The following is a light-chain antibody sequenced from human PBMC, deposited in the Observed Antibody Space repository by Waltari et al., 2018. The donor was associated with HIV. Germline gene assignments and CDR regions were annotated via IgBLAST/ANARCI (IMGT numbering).Light chain of an antibody. CDR3: QQYNSYSTT. V-gene: IGKV1-5*03. Sequence: DIHMTQSPSTLSASVGDRVTITCRASQSISSWLAWYQQKPGKAPKLLIYKASSLESGVPSRFSGSGSGTEFTLTISSLQPDDFASYYCQQYNSYSTTFGQGTKVEIK. CDR1: QSISSW. J-gene: IGKJ1*01. CDR2: KAS.